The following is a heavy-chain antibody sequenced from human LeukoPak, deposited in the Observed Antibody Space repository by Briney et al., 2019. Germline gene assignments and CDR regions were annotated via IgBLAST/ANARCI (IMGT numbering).Heavy chain of an antibody. CDR2: ISGSGGST. CDR1: GLTFSSYA. CDR3: AKEPIKGGIH. V-gene: IGHV3-23*01. Sequence: PGGSLRLSCAASGLTFSSYALHWVRQAPGKGLEWVSAISGSGGSTYYADSVKGRFTISRDNSKNTLYLQMNSLRAEDTAVYYCAKEPIKGGIHWGQGTLVTVSS. J-gene: IGHJ4*02. D-gene: IGHD3-16*01.